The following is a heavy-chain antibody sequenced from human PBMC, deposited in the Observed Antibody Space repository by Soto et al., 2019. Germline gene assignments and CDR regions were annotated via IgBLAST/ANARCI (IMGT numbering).Heavy chain of an antibody. Sequence: QVQLVESGGGVVQPGRSLRLSCAASGFTFSSYGMHWVRQAPGKGLEWVAVIWYDGSNKYYADSVKGRFTISRDNSKNTLYLQMNSLRAEGTAVYYCARDGDIVVVVAATGHYYGMDVWGQGTTVTVSS. CDR2: IWYDGSNK. J-gene: IGHJ6*02. CDR1: GFTFSSYG. CDR3: ARDGDIVVVVAATGHYYGMDV. D-gene: IGHD2-15*01. V-gene: IGHV3-33*01.